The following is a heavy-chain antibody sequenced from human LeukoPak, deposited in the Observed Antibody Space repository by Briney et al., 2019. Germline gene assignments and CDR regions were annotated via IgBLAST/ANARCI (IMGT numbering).Heavy chain of an antibody. J-gene: IGHJ4*02. D-gene: IGHD6-6*01. CDR3: AKVAAARKAGY. CDR2: ISGSGGST. CDR1: GFTFSSYA. V-gene: IGHV3-23*01. Sequence: GGPLRLSCAASGFTFSSYAMSWVRQAPGKGLEWVSAISGSGGSTYYADSVKGRFTISRDNSRNTLYLQMNSLRAEDTAVYYCAKVAAARKAGYWGQGTLVTVSS.